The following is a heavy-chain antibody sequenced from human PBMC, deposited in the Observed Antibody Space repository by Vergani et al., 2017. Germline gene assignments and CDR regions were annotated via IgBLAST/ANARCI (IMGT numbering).Heavy chain of an antibody. D-gene: IGHD3-16*01. CDR1: GDSIISRSYY. Sequence: QLQLQESGPGLVKASETLSLTCTVSGDSIISRSYYWGWIRQPPGKGLEWIGSIYNSGNGDSSSSLKSRVTISADTSKNQFSLRLTSVTAADTAVYYCASVKYYSDSTSHFRGRYFDVWGRGTLVTGPS. CDR2: IYNSGNG. J-gene: IGHJ2*01. V-gene: IGHV4-39*01. CDR3: ASVKYYSDSTSHFRGRYFDV.